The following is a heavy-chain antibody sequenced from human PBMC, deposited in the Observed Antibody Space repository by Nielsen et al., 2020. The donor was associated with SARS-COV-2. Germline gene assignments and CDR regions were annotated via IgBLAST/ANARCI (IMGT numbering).Heavy chain of an antibody. D-gene: IGHD3-16*01. Sequence: GGSLRLSCAASGFTDSRNYMSWVRQATGKGLEWVSVIYSGGSTYYADSVKGRFTISRDNSKNTLYLQMNSLRSEDTAVYYCARDANTQFGYYCYYMDVWGKGTTVTVSS. CDR1: GFTDSRNY. CDR2: IYSGGST. CDR3: ARDANTQFGYYCYYMDV. V-gene: IGHV3-66*01. J-gene: IGHJ6*03.